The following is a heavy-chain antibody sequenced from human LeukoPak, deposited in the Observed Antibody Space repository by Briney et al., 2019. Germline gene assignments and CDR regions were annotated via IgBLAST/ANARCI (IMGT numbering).Heavy chain of an antibody. CDR2: ISYDGSNK. J-gene: IGHJ4*02. V-gene: IGHV3-30-3*01. CDR1: GFTFSSYA. CDR3: ARRTGDCSSTSFYTVGYYFEY. Sequence: GGSLRLSCAASGFTFSSYAMHWVRQAPGKGLEWVSVISYDGSNKYYADSVKGRFTISRDNSKNTLYLQMNSLRAEDTAVYYCARRTGDCSSTSFYTVGYYFEYWGQGTLVSVSS. D-gene: IGHD2-2*02.